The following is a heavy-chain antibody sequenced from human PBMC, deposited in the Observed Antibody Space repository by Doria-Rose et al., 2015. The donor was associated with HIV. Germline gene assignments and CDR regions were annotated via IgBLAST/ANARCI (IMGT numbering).Heavy chain of an antibody. CDR3: ARIKSSRWYHKYYFDF. CDR2: IFSDDER. J-gene: IGHJ4*02. V-gene: IGHV2-26*01. CDR1: GVSLSSPGMG. D-gene: IGHD6-13*01. Sequence: QVTLKESGPVLVKPTETLTLTCTVSGVSLSSPGMGVSWIRQPPGKALEWLAHIFSDDERSYHTSLKSRLTISRGTSKGQVVLTMTDMDPVDTATYYCARIKSSRWYHKYYFDFWGQGTLVIVSA.